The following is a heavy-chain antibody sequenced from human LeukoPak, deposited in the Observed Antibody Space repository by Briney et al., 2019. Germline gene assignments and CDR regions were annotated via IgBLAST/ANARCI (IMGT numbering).Heavy chain of an antibody. CDR2: IYYTGST. CDR3: ARVKSGSWYFDL. CDR1: GGSISNYY. Sequence: SETLSLTCTVSGGSISNYYWSWIRQPPGKGLEWIGYIYYTGSTNYNPSLNSRVTISVDTSKNQFSLKLSFVTAADTAVYYCARVKSGSWYFDLWGRGTLVTVSS. V-gene: IGHV4-59*01. J-gene: IGHJ2*01.